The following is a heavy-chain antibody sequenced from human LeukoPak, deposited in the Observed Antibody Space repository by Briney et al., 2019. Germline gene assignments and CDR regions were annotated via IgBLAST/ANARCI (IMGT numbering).Heavy chain of an antibody. CDR3: ARHVSEKVYYDILTGHPRANWFDP. D-gene: IGHD3-9*01. J-gene: IGHJ5*02. Sequence: SETLSLTCTVSGGSISSYYWSWIRQPPGKGLEWIGYIYYSGSTNYNPSLKSRVTISVDTSKNQFSLKLSSVTAADTAVYYCARHVSEKVYYDILTGHPRANWFDPWGQGTLVTVSS. CDR2: IYYSGST. V-gene: IGHV4-59*08. CDR1: GGSISSYY.